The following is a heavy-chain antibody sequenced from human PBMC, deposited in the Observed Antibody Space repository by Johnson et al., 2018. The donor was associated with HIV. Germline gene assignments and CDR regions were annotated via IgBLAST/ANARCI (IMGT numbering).Heavy chain of an antibody. D-gene: IGHD3-16*01. V-gene: IGHV3-11*04. CDR3: ARSRHGGIQPSDAFDV. Sequence: VQLVESGGGLIKPGGSLRISCEASGFTFSDYYMSWIRQAPGKGLEWVSYISSSGSTIYYADSVKGRFTISRDNSKNTLYLQMNTLRPEDTAVYYCARSRHGGIQPSDAFDVWGQGTMVTVSS. CDR1: GFTFSDYY. J-gene: IGHJ3*01. CDR2: ISSSGSTI.